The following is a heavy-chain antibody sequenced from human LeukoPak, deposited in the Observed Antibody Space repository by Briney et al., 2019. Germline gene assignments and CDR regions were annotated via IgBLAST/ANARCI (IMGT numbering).Heavy chain of an antibody. CDR1: GFTFDDYA. Sequence: PGGSLRLSCGASGFTFDDYAMHWVRQAPGKGLEWVSGISWNSGNIGYADSVKGRFTISRDNAKNSLYLQMNSLRAEDTALYYCAKDSSSWYYDRFDPWGQGTLVTVSS. J-gene: IGHJ5*02. CDR2: ISWNSGNI. CDR3: AKDSSSWYYDRFDP. D-gene: IGHD6-13*01. V-gene: IGHV3-9*01.